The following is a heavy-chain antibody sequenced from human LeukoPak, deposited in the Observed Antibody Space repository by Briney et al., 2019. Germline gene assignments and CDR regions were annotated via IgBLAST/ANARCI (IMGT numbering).Heavy chain of an antibody. V-gene: IGHV3-64D*06. J-gene: IGHJ4*02. Sequence: PGGSLRLSCSASGFTFGAYFIHWVRQAPGKGLQYVSSISSNEYDTYYADSVKGRFTISRDNSKNTLFLQMNNLRPEDTAVYYCVKDLNGTWSFDYWGQGTLVTVSS. CDR2: ISSNEYDT. CDR1: GFTFGAYF. D-gene: IGHD2-8*01. CDR3: VKDLNGTWSFDY.